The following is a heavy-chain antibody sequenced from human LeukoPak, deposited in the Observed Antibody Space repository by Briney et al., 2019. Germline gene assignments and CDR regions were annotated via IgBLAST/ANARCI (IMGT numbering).Heavy chain of an antibody. CDR2: IYYSGST. Sequence: SETLSLTCTVSGGSISSGGYYWSWIRQPPGKGLEWIGYIYYSGSTNYNPSLKSRVTISVDTSKNQFSLKLSSVTAADTAVYYCARHIGSSWYYYYYYGMDVWGQGTTVTVSS. CDR3: ARHIGSSWYYYYYYGMDV. CDR1: GGSISSGGYY. J-gene: IGHJ6*02. V-gene: IGHV4-61*08. D-gene: IGHD6-13*01.